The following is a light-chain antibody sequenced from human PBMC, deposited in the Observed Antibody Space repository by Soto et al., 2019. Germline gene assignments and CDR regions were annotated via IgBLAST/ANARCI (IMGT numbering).Light chain of an antibody. CDR3: QQRSNWPRT. Sequence: EIVFTHSRATLSLSPGARATLSVMARQSVSSYLAWYQQKPGQAPRLHIYDASNRATGIPARFSGSGSGTDFTLTISSLEPEDFAVYYCQQRSNWPRTFGQGTKVDIK. J-gene: IGKJ1*01. CDR2: DAS. V-gene: IGKV3-11*01. CDR1: QSVSSY.